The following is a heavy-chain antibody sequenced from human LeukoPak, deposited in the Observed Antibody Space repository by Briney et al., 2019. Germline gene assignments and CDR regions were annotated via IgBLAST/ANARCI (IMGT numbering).Heavy chain of an antibody. D-gene: IGHD1-1*01. J-gene: IGHJ4*02. Sequence: GGSLRLSCAASGFTFSSYSMNWVRQAPGKGLEWVSSISSSSSYIYYADSVKGRFTISRDNAKNSLYLQMNSLRAEDTGIYYCAKDRQQLINYYFEFWGQGTLVTVSS. V-gene: IGHV3-21*04. CDR3: AKDRQQLINYYFEF. CDR2: ISSSSSYI. CDR1: GFTFSSYS.